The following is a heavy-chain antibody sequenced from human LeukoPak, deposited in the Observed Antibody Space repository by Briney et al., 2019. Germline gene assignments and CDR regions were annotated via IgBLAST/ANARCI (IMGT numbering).Heavy chain of an antibody. CDR1: GFTFSSYA. J-gene: IGHJ4*02. CDR3: ARGPYYDILTGRVDY. Sequence: PGGSLRLSCAASGFTFSSYAMHWVRQAPGKGLEWVAVISYDGSNKYYADSVKGRFTISRDNSKTTLYLQMNSLRAEDTAVYYCARGPYYDILTGRVDYWGQGTLVTVSS. V-gene: IGHV3-30*04. CDR2: ISYDGSNK. D-gene: IGHD3-9*01.